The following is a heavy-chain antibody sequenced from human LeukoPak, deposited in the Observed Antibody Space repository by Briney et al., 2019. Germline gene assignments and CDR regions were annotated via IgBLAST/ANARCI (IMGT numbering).Heavy chain of an antibody. J-gene: IGHJ4*02. CDR2: IIPKFGTA. CDR1: GYTFTGYY. Sequence: SVKVSCKASGYTFTGYYIHWVRQAPGQGLEWMGGIIPKFGTANYAQKFQGRVTITADESTSTAYMELSSLRSEDTAVYYCAREAHSSTSSFESWGQGTLVTVSS. CDR3: AREAHSSTSSFES. V-gene: IGHV1-69*13. D-gene: IGHD2-2*01.